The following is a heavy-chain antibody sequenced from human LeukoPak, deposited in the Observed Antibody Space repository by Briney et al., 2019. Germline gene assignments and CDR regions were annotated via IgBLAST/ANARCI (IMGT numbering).Heavy chain of an antibody. Sequence: GGSLRLSCAASGFTFSTYAMSWVRQAPGKGLEWVSGISGSGGSTYYADSVRGRFTVSRDNSKNTLYLQMSSLRAEDTAVYYCAKDGPRYYYGSGSYYDYWGQGTLVTVSS. V-gene: IGHV3-23*01. CDR3: AKDGPRYYYGSGSYYDY. J-gene: IGHJ4*02. CDR2: ISGSGGST. CDR1: GFTFSTYA. D-gene: IGHD3-10*01.